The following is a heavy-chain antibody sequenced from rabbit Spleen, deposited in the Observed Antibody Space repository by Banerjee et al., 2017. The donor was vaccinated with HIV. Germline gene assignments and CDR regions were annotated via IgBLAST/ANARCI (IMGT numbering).Heavy chain of an antibody. CDR2: INIVTGKS. CDR1: GVSFSDKDV. Sequence: QSLEESGGDLVKPGASLTLSCTASGVSFSDKDVMCWVRQAPGKGLDWISCINIVTGKSVYASWAKGRFTITRSTSLNTVTLQLNSLTAADTATYFCARDAAGREDFNLWGPGTLVTVS. CDR3: ARDAAGREDFNL. V-gene: IGHV1S40*01. D-gene: IGHD4-2*01. J-gene: IGHJ4*01.